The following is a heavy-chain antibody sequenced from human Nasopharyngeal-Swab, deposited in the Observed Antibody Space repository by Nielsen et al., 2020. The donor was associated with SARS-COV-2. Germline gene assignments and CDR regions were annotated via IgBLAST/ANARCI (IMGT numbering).Heavy chain of an antibody. J-gene: IGHJ5*02. V-gene: IGHV3-21*01. D-gene: IGHD1-26*01. Sequence: SVKGRFTISRDNANNSLYLQMNSLRAEDTAIYYCARDPGGVGPDLNWFDPWGQGTLVTVSS. CDR3: ARDPGGVGPDLNWFDP.